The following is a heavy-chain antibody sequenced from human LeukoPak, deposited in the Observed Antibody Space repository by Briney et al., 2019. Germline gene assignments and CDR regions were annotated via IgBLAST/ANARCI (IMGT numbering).Heavy chain of an antibody. D-gene: IGHD5-12*01. CDR3: TTCEWLPFDY. Sequence: GGSLRLSCAASGFTFSNAWMSWVRQAPGKGLEWVGLIKSKTDGGTTDYAAPVKGRFTISRDDSKNTLYLQMNSLKTEDTAVYYCTTCEWLPFDYWGQGTLVTVSS. CDR2: IKSKTDGGTT. J-gene: IGHJ4*02. V-gene: IGHV3-15*01. CDR1: GFTFSNAW.